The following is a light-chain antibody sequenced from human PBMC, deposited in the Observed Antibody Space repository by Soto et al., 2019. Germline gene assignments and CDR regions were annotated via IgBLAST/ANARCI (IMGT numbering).Light chain of an antibody. J-gene: IGKJ1*01. CDR2: GAS. V-gene: IGKV3-20*01. Sequence: EIVLTQYPATLSVSTGERATLSCRASQSVSSYLAWYQQKPGQAPRLLIYGASSRATGTPDRFSGSGSGTDFTLTIIRLEPEDFTLYYCQQSAFSPPTFGQGTKVDIK. CDR3: QQSAFSPPT. CDR1: QSVSSY.